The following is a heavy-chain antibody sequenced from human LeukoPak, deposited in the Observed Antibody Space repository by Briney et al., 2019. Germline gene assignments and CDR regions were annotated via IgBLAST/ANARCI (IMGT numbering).Heavy chain of an antibody. D-gene: IGHD1-7*01. J-gene: IGHJ4*02. CDR1: GGSISSYY. Sequence: PSETLSLTCTVSGGSISSYYWSWIRRPPGKGLEWIGYIHYSGSTNYKPSLKSRITISVDTSKKQFSLKLSSVTAADTAVYYCARDRNWNYENWGQGTLVTVSS. CDR2: IHYSGST. CDR3: ARDRNWNYEN. V-gene: IGHV4-59*01.